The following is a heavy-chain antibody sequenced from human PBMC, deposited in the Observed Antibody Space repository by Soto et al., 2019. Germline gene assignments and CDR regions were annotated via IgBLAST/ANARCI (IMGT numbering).Heavy chain of an antibody. CDR2: IYYSGST. J-gene: IGHJ4*02. CDR1: GASIRNYY. V-gene: IGHV4-59*01. D-gene: IGHD6-19*01. CDR3: VRGGFPAGAGKIDY. Sequence: QVQLQESGPGLVKPSETLSLTCTVSGASIRNYYWSWIRHPPGKGLEWIGYIYYSGSTNYNPSLRSRVTISLDTPKNQFSLKLSSVTAADTAVYCCVRGGFPAGAGKIDYWGQGTLVTVSS.